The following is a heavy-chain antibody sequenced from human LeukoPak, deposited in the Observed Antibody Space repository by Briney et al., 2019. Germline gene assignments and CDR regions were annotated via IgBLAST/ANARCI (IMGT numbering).Heavy chain of an antibody. CDR3: ARVRITLVRGVIRYNWFDP. CDR1: GGSFSGYY. Sequence: WETLSLTCAVYGGSFSGYYWSWIRQPPGKGLEWIGEINHSGSTNYNPSLKSRVTISVDTSKNQFSLKLSSVTAAETAVYYCARVRITLVRGVIRYNWFDPWGQGTLVTVSS. J-gene: IGHJ5*02. CDR2: INHSGST. V-gene: IGHV4-34*01. D-gene: IGHD3-10*01.